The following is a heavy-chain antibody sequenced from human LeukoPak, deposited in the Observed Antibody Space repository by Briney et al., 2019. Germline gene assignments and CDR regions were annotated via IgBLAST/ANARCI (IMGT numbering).Heavy chain of an antibody. J-gene: IGHJ4*02. V-gene: IGHV3-30*03. CDR3: ARGSVAAYYFDY. CDR2: ISYDGSNK. Sequence: GGSLRLSCAASGFTFSSYSMNWVRQAPGKGLEWVAVISYDGSNKYYADSVKGRFTISRDNSKNTLYLQMNSLRAEDTAVYYCARGSVAAYYFDYWGQGTLVTVSS. CDR1: GFTFSSYS. D-gene: IGHD6-19*01.